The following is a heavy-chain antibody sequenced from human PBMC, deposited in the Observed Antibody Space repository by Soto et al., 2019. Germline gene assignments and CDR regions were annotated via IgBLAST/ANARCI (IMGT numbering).Heavy chain of an antibody. J-gene: IGHJ4*02. D-gene: IGHD2-2*01. CDR2: ISSSSSTI. Sequence: GGSLRLSCAASGFTFSSYSMNWVRQAPGKGLEWVSYISSSSSTIYYADSVKGRFTISRDNAKNTLYLQMNSLRAEDTAIYYCAKLGSSSWSPHYYFDYWGQGTLVTLSS. CDR3: AKLGSSSWSPHYYFDY. V-gene: IGHV3-48*01. CDR1: GFTFSSYS.